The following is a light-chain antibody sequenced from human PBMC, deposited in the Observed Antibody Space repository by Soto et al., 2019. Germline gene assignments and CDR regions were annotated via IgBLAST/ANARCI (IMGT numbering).Light chain of an antibody. CDR1: QSASRY. Sequence: IVLTQSPATLSLSPGERANPSCTASQSASRYLAWYQQKPGQAPRLLIYDASNRATGIPARFSGSGSGTDFTLTISSLEPEDFAVYYCQQRTNSPLTFGGGTKVDIK. J-gene: IGKJ4*01. CDR3: QQRTNSPLT. CDR2: DAS. V-gene: IGKV3-11*01.